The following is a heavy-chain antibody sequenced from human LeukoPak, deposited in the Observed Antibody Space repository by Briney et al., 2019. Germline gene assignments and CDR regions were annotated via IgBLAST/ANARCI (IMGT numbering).Heavy chain of an antibody. CDR2: IYPFDSDT. Sequence: GESLKISCQASGYTFAKYWIGWVRQMPGKGLEWMGIIYPFDSDTRYSPSFQGQVTISVDKSISTAYLQWSSLKASDTAMYYCTKLQRGTWNWFDPWGQGTLVTVSS. V-gene: IGHV5-51*01. CDR1: GYTFAKYW. CDR3: TKLQRGTWNWFDP. J-gene: IGHJ5*02. D-gene: IGHD1/OR15-1a*01.